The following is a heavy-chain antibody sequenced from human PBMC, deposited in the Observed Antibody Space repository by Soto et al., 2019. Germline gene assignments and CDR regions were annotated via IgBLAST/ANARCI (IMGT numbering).Heavy chain of an antibody. J-gene: IGHJ3*02. CDR1: GFTFSDYY. Sequence: QVQLVESGGGLVKPGGSLRLSCAASGFTFSDYYMSWIRQAPGKGLEWVSYISSSSSYTHYADSVKGRFTISRDNAQTSLYLQMNSLRAEDPAVYYCASPACGYRYVPAHDFDIWGQGTLVTGSS. D-gene: IGHD5-18*01. V-gene: IGHV3-11*05. CDR2: ISSSSSYT. CDR3: ASPACGYRYVPAHDFDI.